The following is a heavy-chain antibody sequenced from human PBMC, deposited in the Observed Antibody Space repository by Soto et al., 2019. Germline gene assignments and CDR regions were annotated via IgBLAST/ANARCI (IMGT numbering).Heavy chain of an antibody. CDR1: GDSVSSNSAA. CDR2: TYYRSKWYN. D-gene: IGHD6-19*01. Sequence: SQTLSLTCAISGDSVSSNSAAWNWIRQSPSRGLEWLGRTYYRSKWYNDYAVSVKSRITINPDTSKNQFSLQLNSVTPEDTAVYYCARGAAVAGTYQDYYYYYGMDVWGQGTTVTVSS. J-gene: IGHJ6*02. CDR3: ARGAAVAGTYQDYYYYYGMDV. V-gene: IGHV6-1*01.